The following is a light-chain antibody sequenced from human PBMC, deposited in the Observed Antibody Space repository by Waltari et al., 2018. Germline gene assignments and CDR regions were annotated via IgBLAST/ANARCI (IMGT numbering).Light chain of an antibody. Sequence: QSVLTQPPSVSAAPGQRVTISCSGGSSNIGNNYVSWYRQFPGTAPKLLIYEKSARPSGMPGLFSGSKSGTSATLDITGLQAGDEADYYCGTWDSSLSGAVFGGGTHLTVL. V-gene: IGLV1-51*02. CDR1: SSNIGNNY. J-gene: IGLJ7*01. CDR2: EKS. CDR3: GTWDSSLSGAV.